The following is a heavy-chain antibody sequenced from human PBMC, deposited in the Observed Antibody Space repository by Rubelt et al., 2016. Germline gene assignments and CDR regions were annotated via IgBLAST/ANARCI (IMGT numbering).Heavy chain of an antibody. CDR2: ISAYNGNT. CDR1: GYTFTSYG. Sequence: QVQLVQSGAEVKKPGASVKVSCKASGYTFTSYGISWVRQAPGQGLEWVGWISAYNGNTNYAQKLQGRVTMTTDTSTSTAYMELRSLRSDDTAVYYCARVISGVEYSSSWHFDYWGQGTLVTVSS. D-gene: IGHD6-13*01. CDR3: ARVISGVEYSSSWHFDY. V-gene: IGHV1-18*01. J-gene: IGHJ4*02.